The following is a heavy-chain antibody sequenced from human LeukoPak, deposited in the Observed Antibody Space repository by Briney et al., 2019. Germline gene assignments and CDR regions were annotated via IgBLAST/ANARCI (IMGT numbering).Heavy chain of an antibody. D-gene: IGHD3-16*01. CDR3: TEDAALITYFFDS. CDR1: GFSFRYYA. V-gene: IGHV3-23*01. Sequence: PGGSLRLSCAASGFSFRYYAMSWVRQAPGKGLEWVSAISDSGGSTYYADSVKGRFTVSRDNSKNTLYLQMDSLRAEDTAVYYCTEDAALITYFFDSWGPGTLVSVSS. J-gene: IGHJ4*02. CDR2: ISDSGGST.